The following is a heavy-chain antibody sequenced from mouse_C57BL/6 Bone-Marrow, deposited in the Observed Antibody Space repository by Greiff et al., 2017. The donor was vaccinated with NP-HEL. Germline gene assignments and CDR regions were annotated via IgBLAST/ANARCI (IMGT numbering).Heavy chain of an antibody. J-gene: IGHJ2*01. V-gene: IGHV1-78*01. D-gene: IGHD3-2*02. CDR2: IYPRDGST. CDR3: ARSLQLRLPYFDY. CDR1: GYTFTDHT. Sequence: VQVVESDAELVKPGASVKISCKVSGYTFTDHTIHWMKQRPEQGLEWIGYIYPRDGSTKYNEKFKGKATLTADKSSSTAYMQLNSLTSEDSAVYFCARSLQLRLPYFDYWGQGTTLTVSS.